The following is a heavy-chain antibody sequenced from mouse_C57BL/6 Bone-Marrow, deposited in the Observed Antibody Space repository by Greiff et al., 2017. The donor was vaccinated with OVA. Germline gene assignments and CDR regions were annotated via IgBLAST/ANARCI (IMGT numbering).Heavy chain of an antibody. J-gene: IGHJ4*01. CDR3: ARPIYYGNYSYAMDY. Sequence: VQLQQSGPELVKPGASVKIPCKASGYTFTDYNMDWVKQSHGKSLEWIGDINPNNGGTIYNQKFKGKATLTVDKSSSTAYMELRSLTSEDTAVYYCARPIYYGNYSYAMDYWGQGTSVTVSS. D-gene: IGHD2-1*01. CDR1: GYTFTDYN. CDR2: INPNNGGT. V-gene: IGHV1-18*01.